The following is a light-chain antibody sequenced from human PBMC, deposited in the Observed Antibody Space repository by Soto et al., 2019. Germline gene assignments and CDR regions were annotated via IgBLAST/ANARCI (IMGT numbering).Light chain of an antibody. CDR1: QSVSSY. Sequence: EIVLTQSPATLSLSPGERATLSCRASQSVSSYLAWYQQKPGQAPRLLIYDASTRATGIPARFSGSGSETEFTLTISSLQAEDSAVYFCQQYNNWPTWTFGQGTKVDIK. CDR3: QQYNNWPTWT. J-gene: IGKJ1*01. CDR2: DAS. V-gene: IGKV3-15*01.